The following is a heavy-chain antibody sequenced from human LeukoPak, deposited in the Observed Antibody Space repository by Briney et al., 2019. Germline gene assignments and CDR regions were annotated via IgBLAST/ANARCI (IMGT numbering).Heavy chain of an antibody. Sequence: PWGSLRLSCAASGFTFSSYEMNWVRQAPGKGLEWVSYISSSGSTIYYADSVKGRFTISRDNAKNSLYLQMNSLRAEDTAVYYCARAGGSGWPFRGNYFDYWGQGTLVTVSS. CDR1: GFTFSSYE. J-gene: IGHJ4*02. CDR3: ARAGGSGWPFRGNYFDY. CDR2: ISSSGSTI. V-gene: IGHV3-48*03. D-gene: IGHD6-19*01.